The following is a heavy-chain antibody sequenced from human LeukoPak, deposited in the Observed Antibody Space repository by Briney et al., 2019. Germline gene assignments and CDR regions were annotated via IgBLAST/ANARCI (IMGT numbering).Heavy chain of an antibody. Sequence: HPGGSLRLSCAASGFTFSTYAMSWVRQAPGKGLEWVSAISGSGGSTYYADSVKGRFTISRDNSKKTLYLQMNSLRAEDTAVYYCAKDSHVVAATPYYFDDWGQGTLVTVSS. V-gene: IGHV3-23*01. CDR1: GFTFSTYA. CDR2: ISGSGGST. J-gene: IGHJ4*02. CDR3: AKDSHVVAATPYYFDD. D-gene: IGHD2-15*01.